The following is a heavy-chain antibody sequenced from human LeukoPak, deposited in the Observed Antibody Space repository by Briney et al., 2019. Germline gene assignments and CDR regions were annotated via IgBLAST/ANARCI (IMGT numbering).Heavy chain of an antibody. CDR2: IIPVFGTA. J-gene: IGHJ3*02. V-gene: IGHV1-69*06. D-gene: IGHD3-3*01. Sequence: ASVKVSCKASGGTFSSYAISWVRQAPGQGLEWMGGIIPVFGTANYAQKFQGRVTITADKSTSTAYMELSSLRSEDTAVYYCARIPYDFWSGDAFDIWGQGTMVTVSS. CDR3: ARIPYDFWSGDAFDI. CDR1: GGTFSSYA.